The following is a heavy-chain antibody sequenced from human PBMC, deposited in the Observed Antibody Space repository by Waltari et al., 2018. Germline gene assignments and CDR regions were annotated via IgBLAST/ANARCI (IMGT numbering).Heavy chain of an antibody. D-gene: IGHD3-22*01. J-gene: IGHJ4*02. CDR3: ATENRARWLTPVDY. CDR2: FDPEDGET. V-gene: IGHV1-24*01. CDR1: GYTLTELS. Sequence: QVQLVQSGAEVKRPGASVKISCAVSGYTLTELSMHWVRQAPGKGLEWMGGFDPEDGETIYAQKFQGRVTMTEDTSTDTADMELSSLRSEDTAVYYCATENRARWLTPVDYWGQGTLVTVSS.